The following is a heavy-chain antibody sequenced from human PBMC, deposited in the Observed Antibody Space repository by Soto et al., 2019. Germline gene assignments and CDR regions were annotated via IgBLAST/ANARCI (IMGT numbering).Heavy chain of an antibody. CDR2: IYPGDSDV. V-gene: IGHV5-51*01. D-gene: IGHD3-10*01. CDR1: GYDFPNYW. J-gene: IGHJ6*02. Sequence: GESLKISCKASGYDFPNYWIGWVRQLPGKGLEWMGIIYPGDSDVRYSPSFRGQVTITADKPITTAYLQWSSLKASDTAMYYCTRPRRGYGMDVWGQGTMVTVSS. CDR3: TRPRRGYGMDV.